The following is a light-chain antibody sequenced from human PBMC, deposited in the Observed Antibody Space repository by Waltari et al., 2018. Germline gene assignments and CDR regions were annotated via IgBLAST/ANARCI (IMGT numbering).Light chain of an antibody. CDR3: CSYAGNCTVV. Sequence: QSALTQPASVSGSPGQSITISCTGTSSDVGSYDLVSWYQQHPGKAPKLMIYEVNKRPSGVSHRFSGSRSGNTASLTISGLQAEDEVDYHCCSYAGNCTVVFGGGTKLTVL. CDR1: SSDVGSYDL. J-gene: IGLJ2*01. V-gene: IGLV2-23*02. CDR2: EVN.